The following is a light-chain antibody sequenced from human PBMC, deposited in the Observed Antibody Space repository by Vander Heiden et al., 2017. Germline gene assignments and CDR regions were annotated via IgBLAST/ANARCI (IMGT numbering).Light chain of an antibody. CDR2: KAS. J-gene: IGKJ1*01. CDR1: QSINTY. V-gene: IGKV1-5*03. CDR3: QQDNSFTWT. Sequence: DIQMTQSPSTLSASVGDRVTITCRASQSINTYLAWYQQKPGKAPNLLIYKASIVESGVPSRFSGSGSGTEFTLTISSLQPDDFATYYCQQDNSFTWTFGQGTKVEIK.